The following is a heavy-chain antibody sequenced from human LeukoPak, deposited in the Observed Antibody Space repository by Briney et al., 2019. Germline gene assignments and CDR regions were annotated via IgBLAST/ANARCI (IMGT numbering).Heavy chain of an antibody. CDR1: GYTFTGYY. CDR2: INPNSGGT. V-gene: IGHV1-2*02. D-gene: IGHD2-15*01. Sequence: ASVKVSCKASGYTFTGYYMHWVRQAPGQGLEWMGWINPNSGGTNYAQKFQGRVTMTRDTSISTAYMELSRLRSDDTAVYYCARDRCYFGSCYNNWFDPWGQGTLVTVSS. J-gene: IGHJ5*02. CDR3: ARDRCYFGSCYNNWFDP.